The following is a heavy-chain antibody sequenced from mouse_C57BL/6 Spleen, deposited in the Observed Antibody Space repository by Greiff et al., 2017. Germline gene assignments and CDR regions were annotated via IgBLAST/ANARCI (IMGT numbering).Heavy chain of an antibody. V-gene: IGHV1-78*01. CDR1: GYTFTDHT. Sequence: VQGVESDAELVKPGASVKISCKVSGYTFTDHTIHWMKQRPEQGLEWIGYIYPRDGSTKYNEKFKGKATLTADKSSSTAYMQLNSLTSEDSAVYFCARDRYGSSNYWYFDVWGTGTTVTVSS. J-gene: IGHJ1*03. CDR3: ARDRYGSSNYWYFDV. CDR2: IYPRDGST. D-gene: IGHD1-1*01.